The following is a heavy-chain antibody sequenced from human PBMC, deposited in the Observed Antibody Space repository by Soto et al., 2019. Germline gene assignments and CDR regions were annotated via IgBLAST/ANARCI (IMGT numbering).Heavy chain of an antibody. CDR3: ARDDFGDAGHY. V-gene: IGHV4-31*03. J-gene: IGHJ4*02. Sequence: PLSLTCTVSGGSINSGFYYWTWIRQLPGKGLEWIGYIHNSGTTYYRASLKSRVTISLDTSQNKFSLMMSSVTAADTAVYYCARDDFGDAGHYWGEGTLVTVSS. D-gene: IGHD4-17*01. CDR2: IHNSGTT. CDR1: GGSINSGFYY.